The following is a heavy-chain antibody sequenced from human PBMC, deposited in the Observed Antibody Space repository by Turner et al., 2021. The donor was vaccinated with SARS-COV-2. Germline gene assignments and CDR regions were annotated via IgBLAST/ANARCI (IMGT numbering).Heavy chain of an antibody. CDR3: ARSNYDFWSGYYTFYFDY. Sequence: QLQLQESGPGLVKPSETLSLTCTVPGGSISSSRYYWGWIRQPPGKGMEWSGSIYYSGSTYYNPSFKSRVTISVDTSKNQFSLKLSSVTAADTAVYYCARSNYDFWSGYYTFYFDYWGQGTLVTVSS. CDR1: GGSISSSRYY. J-gene: IGHJ4*02. D-gene: IGHD3-3*01. CDR2: IYYSGST. V-gene: IGHV4-39*01.